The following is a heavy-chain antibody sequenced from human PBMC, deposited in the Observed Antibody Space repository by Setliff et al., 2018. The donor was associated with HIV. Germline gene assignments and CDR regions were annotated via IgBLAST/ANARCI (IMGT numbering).Heavy chain of an antibody. CDR3: VRGKFRATWSLFADQYFDF. J-gene: IGHJ4*02. Sequence: ASVKVSCKASGYTFTNYYIHWVRQSPGQGLEWMGWINPNNGDTEYEQKFQGRVTMTRVTSITTVYMEVTRLRSDDTAVYYCVRGKFRATWSLFADQYFDFWGRGTLVTVYS. CDR1: GYTFTNYY. CDR2: INPNNGDT. D-gene: IGHD5-12*01. V-gene: IGHV1-2*02.